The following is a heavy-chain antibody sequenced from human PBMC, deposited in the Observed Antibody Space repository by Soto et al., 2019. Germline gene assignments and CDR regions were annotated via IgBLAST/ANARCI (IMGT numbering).Heavy chain of an antibody. Sequence: SVKVSCKASGGTFSSYAISWVRQAPGQGLEWMGGIIPIFGTANYAQKFQGRVTITADESTSTAYMELSSLRSEDTAVYYCARVGYSGYDLLNYYYYYGTDVWGQGTTVTVSS. CDR3: ARVGYSGYDLLNYYYYYGTDV. V-gene: IGHV1-69*13. CDR1: GGTFSSYA. D-gene: IGHD5-12*01. J-gene: IGHJ6*02. CDR2: IIPIFGTA.